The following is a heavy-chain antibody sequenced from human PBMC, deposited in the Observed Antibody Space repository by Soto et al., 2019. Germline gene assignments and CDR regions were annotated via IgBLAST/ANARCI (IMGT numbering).Heavy chain of an antibody. CDR3: ARGDFDRSGNYNAGWFAP. Sequence: QVQLVQSGAEVKKPGASVKVSCKASGYTFAAYYMHWLRQAPGQGLEWMGWINPNSGGTNYAQRFQGRVTVTNDTFISTTYMELSSLGSDDTAVYYCARGDFDRSGNYNAGWFAPWGQGTLGTVSS. CDR2: INPNSGGT. D-gene: IGHD3-22*01. V-gene: IGHV1-2*02. J-gene: IGHJ5*02. CDR1: GYTFAAYY.